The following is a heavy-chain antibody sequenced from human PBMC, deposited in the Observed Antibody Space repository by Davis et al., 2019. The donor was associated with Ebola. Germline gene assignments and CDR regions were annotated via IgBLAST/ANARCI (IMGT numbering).Heavy chain of an antibody. CDR2: IYYSGST. J-gene: IGHJ4*02. CDR1: GGSISSSSYY. D-gene: IGHD6-13*01. CDR3: ATTIAAAGTEGFDY. V-gene: IGHV4-39*01. Sequence: SETLSLTCTVSGGSISSSSYYWGWIRQPPGKGLEWIGGIYYSGSTYYNPSLKSRVTISVDTSKNQFSLKLSSVTAADTAVYYCATTIAAAGTEGFDYWGQGTLVTVSS.